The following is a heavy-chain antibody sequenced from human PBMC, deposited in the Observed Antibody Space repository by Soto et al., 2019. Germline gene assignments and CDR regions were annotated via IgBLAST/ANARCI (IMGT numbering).Heavy chain of an antibody. V-gene: IGHV1-3*01. CDR3: ARELQGLYYFDY. CDR2: INAGNGNT. J-gene: IGHJ4*02. Sequence: ASVKVSCKASGYTFISYAIHWVRQAPGQRLEWMGWINAGNGNTKYSQKFQDRVTITRDTSASTAYMELTSLRSEDTAVYYCARELQGLYYFDYWGQGTLVTVSS. D-gene: IGHD2-15*01. CDR1: GYTFISYA.